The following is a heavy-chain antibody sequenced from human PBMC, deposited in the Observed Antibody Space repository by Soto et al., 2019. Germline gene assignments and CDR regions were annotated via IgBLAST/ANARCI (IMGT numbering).Heavy chain of an antibody. CDR3: ARGIRAVAGTGGHYFDY. CDR2: IYYSGST. V-gene: IGHV4-59*08. Sequence: PSETLSLTCTVSGGSISSYYWSWIRQPPGKGLEWIGYIYYSGSTNYNPSLKSRVTISVDTSKNQFSLKLSSVTAADTAVYYCARGIRAVAGTGGHYFDYWGQGTLVTVSS. CDR1: GGSISSYY. J-gene: IGHJ4*02. D-gene: IGHD6-19*01.